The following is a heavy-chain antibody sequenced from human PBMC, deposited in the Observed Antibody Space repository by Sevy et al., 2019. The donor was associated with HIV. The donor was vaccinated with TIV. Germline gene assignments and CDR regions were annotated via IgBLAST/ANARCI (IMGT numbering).Heavy chain of an antibody. CDR1: GFTFSSYA. Sequence: GGSLRLSCAASGFTFSSYAMHWVRQAPGKGLEWMAVISYDGSNKYYADSVKGRFTISRDNSKNTLYLQMNSLRAEDTAVYYCAREIPRYCSSTSCYSPWYFQHWGQGTLVTVSS. D-gene: IGHD2-2*02. J-gene: IGHJ1*01. V-gene: IGHV3-30-3*01. CDR2: ISYDGSNK. CDR3: AREIPRYCSSTSCYSPWYFQH.